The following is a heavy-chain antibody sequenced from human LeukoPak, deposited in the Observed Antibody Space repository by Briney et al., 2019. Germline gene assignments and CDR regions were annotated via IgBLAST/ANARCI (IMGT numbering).Heavy chain of an antibody. CDR1: GYTFTSYY. J-gene: IGHJ5*02. CDR2: INPSGGST. V-gene: IGHV1-46*01. Sequence: ASVKVSCKASGYTFTSYYMHWVRQAPGQGLEWMGIINPSGGSTSYAQKFQGRVTMTRDMSTSTVYMELSSLRSEDTAVYYCARDQPARYCSSTSCYGDGGSSFDPWGQGTLVTVSS. CDR3: ARDQPARYCSSTSCYGDGGSSFDP. D-gene: IGHD2-2*01.